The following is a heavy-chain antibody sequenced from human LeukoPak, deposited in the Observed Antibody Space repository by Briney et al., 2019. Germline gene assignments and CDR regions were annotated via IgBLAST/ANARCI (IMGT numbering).Heavy chain of an antibody. CDR2: IYYSGST. Sequence: KTSETLSLTCTVSGGSISSSSYYWGWIRQPPGKGLEWIGSIYYSGSTYYNPSLKSRVTISVDTSKNQFSLKLSSVTAADTAVYYCGGAVVPYYYYYYMDVWGKGTTVTVSS. D-gene: IGHD4-23*01. CDR1: GGSISSSSYY. CDR3: GGAVVPYYYYYYMDV. V-gene: IGHV4-39*07. J-gene: IGHJ6*03.